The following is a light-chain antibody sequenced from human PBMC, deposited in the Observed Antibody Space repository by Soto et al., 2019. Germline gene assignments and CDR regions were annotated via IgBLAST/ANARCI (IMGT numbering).Light chain of an antibody. V-gene: IGLV2-8*01. CDR2: EVS. CDR1: SSDVGGYNY. CDR3: SSYAGSNNLGV. J-gene: IGLJ1*01. Sequence: LAQPPSASGSPGQSVTISCTGTSSDVGGYNYVSWYQQHPGKAPKLMIYEVSKRPSGVPDRFSGSKSGNTASLTVSGLQAEDEADYYCSSYAGSNNLGVFGTGTKVTVL.